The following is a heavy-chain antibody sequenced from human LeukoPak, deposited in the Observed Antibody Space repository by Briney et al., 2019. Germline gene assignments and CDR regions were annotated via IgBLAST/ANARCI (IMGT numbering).Heavy chain of an antibody. J-gene: IGHJ4*02. CDR3: AKMEYYGSASFDY. CDR1: GYTFSSYG. D-gene: IGHD3-10*01. V-gene: IGHV3-30*02. CDR2: IRYDGSNK. Sequence: GGSLRLSCAASGYTFSSYGMHWVRQAPGKGLEWVAFIRYDGSNKYYADSVKGRFTISRDNAKTSLYLQMNSLRVEDTAVYYCAKMEYYGSASFDYWGQGTLVTVSS.